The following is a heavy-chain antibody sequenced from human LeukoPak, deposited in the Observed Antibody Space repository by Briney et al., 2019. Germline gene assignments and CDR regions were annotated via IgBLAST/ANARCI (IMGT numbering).Heavy chain of an antibody. CDR1: GFTVSSNH. J-gene: IGHJ4*02. Sequence: GGSLRLSCAASGFTVSSNHMSWVRQAPGKGLEWVSYTYSDGRTYYADSVKGRFTTSRDNSQNTLYLQMKSLRAEDTAIYYCARDYYGSGSYYNSSDYWGQGTLVTVSS. V-gene: IGHV3-53*01. CDR3: ARDYYGSGSYYNSSDY. D-gene: IGHD3-10*01. CDR2: TYSDGRT.